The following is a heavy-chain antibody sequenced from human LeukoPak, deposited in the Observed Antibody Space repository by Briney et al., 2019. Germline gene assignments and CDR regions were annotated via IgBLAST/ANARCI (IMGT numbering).Heavy chain of an antibody. Sequence: ASVKVSCKASGYTFTDYYMHWVRQAPGQGLEWMGWINANSGGAHYAQKFQGRVSMTRDTSISTIYMELSRLTSGDTAVYYCARQASGGWYYDYWGQGTLVTVSS. D-gene: IGHD6-19*01. CDR3: ARQASGGWYYDY. CDR2: INANSGGA. V-gene: IGHV1-2*02. CDR1: GYTFTDYY. J-gene: IGHJ4*02.